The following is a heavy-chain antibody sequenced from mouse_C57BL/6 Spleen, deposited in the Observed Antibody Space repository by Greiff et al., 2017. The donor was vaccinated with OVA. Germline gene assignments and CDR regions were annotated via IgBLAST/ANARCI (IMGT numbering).Heavy chain of an antibody. Sequence: QVHVKQPGAELVRPGTSVKLSCKASGYTFTSYWMHWVKQRPGQGLEWIGVIDPSASYTNYNQKFKGKATLTVDTSSSTAYMQLSSLTSEDSAVYYCARDYGSSYYFDYWGQGTTLTVSS. CDR2: IDPSASYT. CDR3: ARDYGSSYYFDY. V-gene: IGHV1-59*01. J-gene: IGHJ2*01. D-gene: IGHD1-1*01. CDR1: GYTFTSYW.